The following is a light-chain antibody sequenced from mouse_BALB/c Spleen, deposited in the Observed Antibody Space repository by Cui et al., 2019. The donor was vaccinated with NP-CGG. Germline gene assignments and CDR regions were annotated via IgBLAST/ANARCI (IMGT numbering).Light chain of an antibody. CDR2: GTN. V-gene: IGLV1*01. Sequence: QAVLTQEPALTTSPGETVTLTCRSSTGAVTTSNYANWVQEKPDHLFTGLIGGTNNRTPGVPARFSGSLIGDKAALTITGAQTEDEAMYFCALWYSNHWVFGGGTKLTVL. CDR3: ALWYSNHWV. J-gene: IGLJ1*01. CDR1: TGAVTTSNY.